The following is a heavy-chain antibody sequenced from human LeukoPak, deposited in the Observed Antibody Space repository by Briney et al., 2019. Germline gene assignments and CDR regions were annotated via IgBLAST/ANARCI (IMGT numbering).Heavy chain of an antibody. CDR3: ARHMGSYYYGMDV. CDR2: IYPGDSDT. V-gene: IGHV5-51*01. CDR1: GYRFTMYW. D-gene: IGHD3-10*01. Sequence: GESLKISCKGLGYRFTMYWIGWVCQMPGKGLEWMAIIYPGDSDTRYSPSFQGQVTISADKSTSTAYLQWNSLKASDTAMYYCARHMGSYYYGMDVWGPGTTVTVSS. J-gene: IGHJ6*01.